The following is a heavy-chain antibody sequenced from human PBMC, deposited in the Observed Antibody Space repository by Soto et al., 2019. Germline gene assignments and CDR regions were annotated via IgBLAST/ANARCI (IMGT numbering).Heavy chain of an antibody. CDR3: ASRIWLGESYWYFDL. J-gene: IGHJ2*01. CDR1: GCSISSSSYY. Sequence: PSETLSLSCTVCGCSISSSSYYWGWIRQPPGKGLEWIGSIYYSGSTYYNPSLKSRVTISVDTSKNQFSLKLSSVTAADTAVYNCASRIWLGESYWYFDLWGRGTLVPVSS. CDR2: IYYSGST. V-gene: IGHV4-39*01. D-gene: IGHD3-10*01.